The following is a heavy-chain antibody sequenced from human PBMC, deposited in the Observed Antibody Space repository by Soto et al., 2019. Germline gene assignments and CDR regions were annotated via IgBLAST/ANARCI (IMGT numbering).Heavy chain of an antibody. J-gene: IGHJ5*02. CDR1: GYTLTELS. D-gene: IGHD3-10*01. Sequence: GASVKVSCKVSGYTLTELSMHWVRQAPGKGLEWMGGFDPEDGETIYAQKFQGRVTMTEDTSTDTAYMELSSLRSEDTAVYYCATVIWFGELLSAGNWFDPWGQGTLVTVSS. CDR3: ATVIWFGELLSAGNWFDP. CDR2: FDPEDGET. V-gene: IGHV1-24*01.